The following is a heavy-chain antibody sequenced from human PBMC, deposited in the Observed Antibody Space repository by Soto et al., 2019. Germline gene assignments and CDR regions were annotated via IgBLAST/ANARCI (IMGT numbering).Heavy chain of an antibody. CDR3: AKGAYCSGGSCYNYYGMDV. J-gene: IGHJ6*02. CDR2: ISGSGGST. D-gene: IGHD2-15*01. V-gene: IGHV3-23*01. CDR1: GFAFSSYA. Sequence: PGGSLRLSCAGSGFAFSSYAMSWVRQAPGKGLEWVSAISGSGGSTYYADSVKGRFTISRDNSKNTLYLQMNSLRAEDTAVYYCAKGAYCSGGSCYNYYGMDVWGQGTTVTVSS.